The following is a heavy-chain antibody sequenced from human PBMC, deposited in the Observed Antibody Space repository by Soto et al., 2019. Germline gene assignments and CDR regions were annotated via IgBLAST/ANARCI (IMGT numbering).Heavy chain of an antibody. CDR2: INHLETT. V-gene: IGHV4-30-2*01. Sequence: SETLSLTCTVSGASITYGGYSWSWIRQTPGKGLEWIGYINHLETTFYNPSFESRLSLSIDRAKNQFSLNLNSMSAADRAVYFCARGGGSDSFDYWARESWSPSPQ. CDR3: ARGGGSDSFDY. J-gene: IGHJ4*02. D-gene: IGHD1-26*01. CDR1: GASITYGGYS.